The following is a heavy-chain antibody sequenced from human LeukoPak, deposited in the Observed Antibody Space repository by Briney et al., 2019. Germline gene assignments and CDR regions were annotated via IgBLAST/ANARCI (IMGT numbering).Heavy chain of an antibody. V-gene: IGHV3-23*01. CDR1: GFTFSSYA. J-gene: IGHJ4*02. D-gene: IGHD3-16*02. CDR3: AKQVDVITFGGVIAYYFDY. Sequence: GGSLRLSCAASGFTFSSYAMSWVRQAPGKGLEWVSAISGSGGSTYYADSVKGRFTISRDNSKNTLYLQMNSLRAEDTAVYYCAKQVDVITFGGVIAYYFDYWGQGTLVTVSS. CDR2: ISGSGGST.